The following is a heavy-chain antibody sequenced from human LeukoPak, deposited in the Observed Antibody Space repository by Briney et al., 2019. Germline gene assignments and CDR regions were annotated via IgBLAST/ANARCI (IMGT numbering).Heavy chain of an antibody. Sequence: GGSLRLSCAASGFTVSSNYMSWVRQAPGKGLEWVSVIYSGGSTYYADSVKGRFTISRDNSKNTLYLQMNSLRAEDTAVYYCARDQGLTGYYGMDVWGQGTTVTVSS. D-gene: IGHD3-9*01. V-gene: IGHV3-53*01. CDR1: GFTVSSNY. J-gene: IGHJ6*02. CDR2: IYSGGST. CDR3: ARDQGLTGYYGMDV.